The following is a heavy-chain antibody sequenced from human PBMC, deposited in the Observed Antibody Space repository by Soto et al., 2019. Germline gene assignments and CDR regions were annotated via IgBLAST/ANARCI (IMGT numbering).Heavy chain of an antibody. V-gene: IGHV3-33*01. Sequence: PGGSLRLSCAASGFTFSSYGMHWVRQAPGKGLEWVAVIWYDGSNKYYADSVKGRFTISRDNSKNTLYLQMNSLIAEDTAVYYCARDRTSDYYGSGSYYIYDAFDIWGQGTMVTVSS. J-gene: IGHJ3*02. CDR2: IWYDGSNK. CDR3: ARDRTSDYYGSGSYYIYDAFDI. CDR1: GFTFSSYG. D-gene: IGHD3-10*01.